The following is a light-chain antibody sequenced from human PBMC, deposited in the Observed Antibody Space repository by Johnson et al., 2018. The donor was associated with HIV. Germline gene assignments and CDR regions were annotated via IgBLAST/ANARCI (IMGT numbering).Light chain of an antibody. CDR3: GTWDSSLSAGDG. V-gene: IGLV1-51*02. J-gene: IGLJ1*01. CDR1: TSNIGNNY. Sequence: QSMLTQPPSVSAAPGQKVTISCSGSTSNIGNNYVSWYQQLPGTAPKLLIYENNKRPSGIPDRFSGSKSGTSATLGITGLETGDEADYYCGTWDSSLSAGDGFGTGTKVTVL. CDR2: ENN.